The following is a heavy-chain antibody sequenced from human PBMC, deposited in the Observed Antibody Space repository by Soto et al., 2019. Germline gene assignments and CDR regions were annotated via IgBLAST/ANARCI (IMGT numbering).Heavy chain of an antibody. CDR2: ISGYSGNT. J-gene: IGHJ6*02. CDR1: GYTFASYG. CDR3: ARETDV. V-gene: IGHV1-18*04. Sequence: QVQLVQSGAEVKRPGASVKVSCKASGYTFASYGINWVRQAPGQGLEWMGWISGYSGNTNYAQKFQGRVIMTTDTSTSTAYMALRSLRSDDTAVYDCARETDVCGQGTTVTVSS.